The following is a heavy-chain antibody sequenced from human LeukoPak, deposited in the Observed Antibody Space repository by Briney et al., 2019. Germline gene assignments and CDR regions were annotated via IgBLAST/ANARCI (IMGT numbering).Heavy chain of an antibody. D-gene: IGHD5-24*01. Sequence: SETLSLTCAVFGESFSGYNWNWLRQPPRKGLEWIGEINHSGSTNYNPSLRSRVTISLDTSKNQFSLKLSSVTAADTAVYYCARGVYTEMSTIMGHFDRWGRGTPVAVSS. J-gene: IGHJ4*02. CDR2: INHSGST. CDR1: GESFSGYN. V-gene: IGHV4-34*01. CDR3: ARGVYTEMSTIMGHFDR.